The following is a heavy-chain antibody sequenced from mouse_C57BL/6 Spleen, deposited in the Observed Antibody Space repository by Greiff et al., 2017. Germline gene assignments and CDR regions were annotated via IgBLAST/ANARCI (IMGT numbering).Heavy chain of an antibody. CDR3: TRPFYYYGSRPAWFAY. V-gene: IGHV1-15*01. D-gene: IGHD1-1*01. J-gene: IGHJ3*01. CDR2: IDPETGGT. Sequence: QVQLQQSGAELVRPGASVTLSCKASGYTFTDYEMHWVKQTPVHGLEWIGAIDPETGGTAYNQKFKGKAILTADKSSSTAYMELRSLTSEDSAVYYCTRPFYYYGSRPAWFAYWGQGTLVTVSA. CDR1: GYTFTDYE.